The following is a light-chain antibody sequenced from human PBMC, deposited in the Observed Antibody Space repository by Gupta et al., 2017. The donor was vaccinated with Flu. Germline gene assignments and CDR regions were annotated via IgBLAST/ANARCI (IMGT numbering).Light chain of an antibody. CDR2: GVT. CDR1: NNEVGNYDY. V-gene: IGLV2-11*03. J-gene: IGLJ2*01. Sequence: TNNEVGNYDYVSWYQQHPGKATRLMIYGVTKRPSGVPDRVSGSKSGNTASLAIAGLQAEDEANYYCCSYAGTFTFVFGGGTKLTVL. CDR3: CSYAGTFTFV.